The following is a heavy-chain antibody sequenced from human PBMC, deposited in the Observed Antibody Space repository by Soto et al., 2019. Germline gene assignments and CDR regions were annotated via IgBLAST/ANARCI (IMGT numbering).Heavy chain of an antibody. CDR2: IKSKTDGGTT. Sequence: PGGSLTLSCAASGFTFSNAWMSWVRQAPGQGLEWVGRIKSKTDGGTTDYAAPVKGRFTISRDDSKNTLYLQMNSLKTEDTAVYYCTTETQYYDFWSGYDYYGMDVWGQGTTVTV. CDR1: GFTFSNAW. V-gene: IGHV3-15*01. J-gene: IGHJ6*02. CDR3: TTETQYYDFWSGYDYYGMDV. D-gene: IGHD3-3*01.